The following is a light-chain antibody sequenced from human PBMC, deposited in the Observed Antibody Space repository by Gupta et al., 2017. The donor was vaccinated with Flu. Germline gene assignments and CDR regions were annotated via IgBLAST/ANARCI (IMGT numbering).Light chain of an antibody. Sequence: PSTLSASLGDRVTITCRASQSISSWLAWYQQKPGKAPNLLIYKASSLESGVPSRFSGSGSGTEFTLTISSLQPDDFATYYCQQYDTFALTFGGGTKVEIK. J-gene: IGKJ4*01. CDR1: QSISSW. CDR3: QQYDTFALT. V-gene: IGKV1-5*03. CDR2: KAS.